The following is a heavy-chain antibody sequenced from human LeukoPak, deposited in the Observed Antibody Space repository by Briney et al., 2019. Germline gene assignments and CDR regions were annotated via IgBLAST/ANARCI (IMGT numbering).Heavy chain of an antibody. CDR1: GYTFTGYY. CDR2: INPNSGGT. V-gene: IGHV1-2*02. J-gene: IGHJ4*02. D-gene: IGHD1-26*01. Sequence: ASVKVSRKASGYTFTGYYMHWVRQAPGQGLEWMGWINPNSGGTNYAQKFQGRVTMTRDTSISTAYMELSRLRSDDTAVYYCATLSGSYYLSFDYWGQGTLVTVSS. CDR3: ATLSGSYYLSFDY.